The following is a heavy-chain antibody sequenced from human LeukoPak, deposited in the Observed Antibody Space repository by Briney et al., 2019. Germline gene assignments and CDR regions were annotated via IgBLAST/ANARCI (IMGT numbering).Heavy chain of an antibody. J-gene: IGHJ6*02. CDR2: INHSGST. V-gene: IGHV4-34*01. D-gene: IGHD3-22*01. CDR3: ARGNDSSGYYPSHYYYYYGMDV. CDR1: GGSFSGYY. Sequence: SETLSLTCAVYGGSFSGYYWSWIRQPPGKGLEWIGEINHSGSTNYNPSLKSRVTISVDTSKNQCSLKLSSVAAADTAVYYCARGNDSSGYYPSHYYYYYGMDVWGQGTTVTVSS.